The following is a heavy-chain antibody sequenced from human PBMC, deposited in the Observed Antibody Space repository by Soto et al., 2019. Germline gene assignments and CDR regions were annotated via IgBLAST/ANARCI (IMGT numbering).Heavy chain of an antibody. CDR3: AGDPYYYGSAF. D-gene: IGHD3-10*01. CDR2: ISGGGTTM. V-gene: IGHV3-11*01. Sequence: GGSLRLSCAASGFRFSDHYMTWIRQAPGKGLEWVSKISGGGTTMYYADSVKGRFTVSRDNAKNSLYLQMNSLRAEDTAVYYCAGDPYYYGSAFWGQGALVTVSS. CDR1: GFRFSDHY. J-gene: IGHJ4*02.